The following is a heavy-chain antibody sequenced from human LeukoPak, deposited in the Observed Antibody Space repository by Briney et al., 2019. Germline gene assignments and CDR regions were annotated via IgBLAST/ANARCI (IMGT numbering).Heavy chain of an antibody. CDR2: ISYSGNT. D-gene: IGHD1-26*01. V-gene: IGHV4-59*08. J-gene: IGHJ4*02. CDR3: ARLRGSHSPHGY. CDR1: GGSISNY. Sequence: SETLSLTCTVSGGSISNYCSWVRQTPGKGLEWIGYISYSGNTNYNPSLKSRVTISLDTSKNQFSLNLTSVTAADTAVYYCARLRGSHSPHGYWGQGTLVTVSS.